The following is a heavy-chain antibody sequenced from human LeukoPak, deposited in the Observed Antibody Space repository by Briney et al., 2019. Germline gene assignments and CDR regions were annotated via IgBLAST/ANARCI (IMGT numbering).Heavy chain of an antibody. CDR1: GGTFSSYA. Sequence: ASVKVSCKASGGTFSSYAISWVRQAPGQGLEWMGGIIPIFGTANYAQKFQGRVTITTDESTSTAYMELSSLRSEDTAVYYCARRSSSWVDAFDIWGQGTMVTVSS. J-gene: IGHJ3*02. CDR2: IIPIFGTA. V-gene: IGHV1-69*05. D-gene: IGHD6-13*01. CDR3: ARRSSSWVDAFDI.